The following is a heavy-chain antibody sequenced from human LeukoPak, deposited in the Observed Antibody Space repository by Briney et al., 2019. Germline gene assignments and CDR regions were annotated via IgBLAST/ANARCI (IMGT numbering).Heavy chain of an antibody. CDR1: GNSFGDYY. CDR2: IYTSGST. D-gene: IGHD3-10*01. V-gene: IGHV4-4*07. Sequence: SETLSLTCTVSGNSFGDYYWSWIRQPAGKGLEWIGRIYTSGSTTYNPSLKSRVTMSVDTSKSQFSLNLMSVTAADTAVYYCTGSFGELTFFDYWGLGTLVTVSS. J-gene: IGHJ4*02. CDR3: TGSFGELTFFDY.